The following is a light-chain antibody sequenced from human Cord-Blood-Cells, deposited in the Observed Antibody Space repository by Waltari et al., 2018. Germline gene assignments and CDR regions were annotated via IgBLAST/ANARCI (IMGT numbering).Light chain of an antibody. J-gene: IGKJ4*01. CDR1: QDISNY. CDR3: QQYDNLPLT. CDR2: DAS. Sequence: DIQMTQSPSSLSASVGVRVTITCQASQDISNYLNWYQQKPGKAPKLLIYDASNLETGVPSRFSGSGSGTDFTFCISSLQPEDIATYYCQQYDNLPLTFGGGTKVEIK. V-gene: IGKV1-33*01.